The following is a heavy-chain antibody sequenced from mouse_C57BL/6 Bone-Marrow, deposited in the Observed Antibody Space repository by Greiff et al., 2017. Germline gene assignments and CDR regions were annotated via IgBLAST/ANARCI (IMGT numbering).Heavy chain of an antibody. D-gene: IGHD2-14*01. V-gene: IGHV5-16*01. CDR1: GFTFSDYY. J-gene: IGHJ2*01. CDR2: INYDGSST. Sequence: EVQLVESEAGLVQPGRSMKFSCTASGFTFSDYYMAWVRKVPEKGLEWVANINYDGSSTYYLDSLKSRFIISRDNAKNILYLQMSSLKSEDAATYFCTRALGTTAYDFDYWGQGTTLPVSS. CDR3: TRALGTTAYDFDY.